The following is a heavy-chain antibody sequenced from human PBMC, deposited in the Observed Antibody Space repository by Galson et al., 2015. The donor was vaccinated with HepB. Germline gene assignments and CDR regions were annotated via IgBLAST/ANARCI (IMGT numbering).Heavy chain of an antibody. Sequence: SLRLSCAASGFTFSSYAMSWVRQAPGKGLEWVSAISGSGGSTYYADSVKGRFTISRDNSKNTLYLQMNSLRAEDTAVYYCAKDSYSGYARYYYMDVWGKGTTVTVSS. J-gene: IGHJ6*03. CDR2: ISGSGGST. CDR3: AKDSYSGYARYYYMDV. V-gene: IGHV3-23*01. CDR1: GFTFSSYA. D-gene: IGHD5-12*01.